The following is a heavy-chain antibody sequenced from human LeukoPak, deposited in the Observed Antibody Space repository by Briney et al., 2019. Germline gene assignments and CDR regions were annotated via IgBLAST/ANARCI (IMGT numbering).Heavy chain of an antibody. V-gene: IGHV5-51*01. CDR2: IYPADSNT. CDR3: VRPTPYNTASGYYFDY. J-gene: IGHJ4*02. CDR1: GYSFTNNW. Sequence: KPGESLKISCKGSGYSFTNNWIGWVRQMPGTGLEWMGIIYPADSNTRYNPSFQGQVTISADKSISTAYLQWDSLKSSDTALYYCVRPTPYNTASGYYFDYWGQGTLVTVSS. D-gene: IGHD1-14*01.